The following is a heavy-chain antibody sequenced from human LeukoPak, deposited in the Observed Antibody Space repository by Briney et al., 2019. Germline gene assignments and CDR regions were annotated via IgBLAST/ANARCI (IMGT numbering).Heavy chain of an antibody. D-gene: IGHD3-9*01. Sequence: SETLSLTCAVYGGSFSGYYWSWIRQPPGKGLEWIGEISHSRSTNYNPSLNSRVTISLDTSKNQFSLKLTSVTAADTAVYYCARYFDWPYAFDIWGQGTVVTVSP. CDR3: ARYFDWPYAFDI. CDR2: ISHSRST. J-gene: IGHJ3*02. V-gene: IGHV4-34*01. CDR1: GGSFSGYY.